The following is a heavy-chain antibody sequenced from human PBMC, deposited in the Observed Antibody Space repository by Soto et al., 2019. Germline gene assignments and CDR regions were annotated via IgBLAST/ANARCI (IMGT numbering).Heavy chain of an antibody. CDR3: ARVSYSSSWYY. Sequence: PSETLSLTCDVSGGSITYGNWLIWVRQPPAKGLEWIGEIYPSGSTNYNPSLKRRVTLSLDKSKNQFSLKLTSVTAADTAVYYCARVSYSSSWYYWGQGTLVTVSS. CDR2: IYPSGST. CDR1: GGSITYGNW. J-gene: IGHJ4*02. V-gene: IGHV4-4*02. D-gene: IGHD6-13*01.